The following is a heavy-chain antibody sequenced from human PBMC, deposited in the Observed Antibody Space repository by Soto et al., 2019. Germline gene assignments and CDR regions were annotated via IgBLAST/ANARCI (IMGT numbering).Heavy chain of an antibody. D-gene: IGHD6-19*01. J-gene: IGHJ5*02. CDR2: IDPSDSYT. CDR1: GYIFTSYW. V-gene: IGHV5-10-1*01. CDR3: ARHLPFQPGSFDP. Sequence: VESLKISCKGSGYIFTSYWISWLLQMPGKGLEWMGRIDPSDSYTNYSPSFQGHVTISADKSISTAYLQWSSLKASDTAMYYCARHLPFQPGSFDPWGQGTLVTVSS.